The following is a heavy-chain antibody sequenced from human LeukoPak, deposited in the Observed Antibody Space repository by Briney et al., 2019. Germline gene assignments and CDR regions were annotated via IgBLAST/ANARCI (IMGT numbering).Heavy chain of an antibody. CDR2: ISSSSYI. J-gene: IGHJ4*02. Sequence: GGSLRLSCAASGFTFSSYSMKWVRQAPGKGLEWVSFISSSSYIYYADSVKGRFTISRDNSKNTLYLQMNSLRAEDTAVYYCAKGGYCSGGSCYAVGPTDLYFDYWGQGTLVTVSS. D-gene: IGHD2-15*01. V-gene: IGHV3-21*04. CDR3: AKGGYCSGGSCYAVGPTDLYFDY. CDR1: GFTFSSYS.